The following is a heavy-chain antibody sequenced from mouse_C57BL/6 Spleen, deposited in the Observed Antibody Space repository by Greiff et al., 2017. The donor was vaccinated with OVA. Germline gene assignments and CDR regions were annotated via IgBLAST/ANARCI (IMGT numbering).Heavy chain of an antibody. CDR3: AGIYYDYFAWFAY. J-gene: IGHJ3*01. CDR1: GYTFTDYY. D-gene: IGHD2-4*01. V-gene: IGHV1-26*01. Sequence: EVQLQQSGPELVKPGASVKISCKASGYTFTDYYMNWVKQSHGKSLEWIGDINPNNGGTSYNQKFKGKATLTVDKSSSTAYMELRSLTSEDSAVYYCAGIYYDYFAWFAYWGQGTLVTVSA. CDR2: INPNNGGT.